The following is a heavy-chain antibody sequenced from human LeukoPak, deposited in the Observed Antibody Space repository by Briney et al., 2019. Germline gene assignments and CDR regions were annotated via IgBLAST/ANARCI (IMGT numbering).Heavy chain of an antibody. CDR1: GFTFSRHS. V-gene: IGHV3-48*01. CDR3: VRDNPRCCGVVPANIDDY. J-gene: IGHJ4*02. CDR2: INGGGSPI. Sequence: PGGSLRLSCVDSGFTFSRHSMNWVRQAPGKGLEWVSYINGGGSPIYYADSVRGRFTIPRDNAKNSLYLQMNSLRAEDTAVYYCVRDNPRCCGVVPANIDDYWGQGTLVPVSS. D-gene: IGHD2-15*01.